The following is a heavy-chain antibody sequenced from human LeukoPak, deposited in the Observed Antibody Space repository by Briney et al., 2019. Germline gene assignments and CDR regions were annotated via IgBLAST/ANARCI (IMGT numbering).Heavy chain of an antibody. CDR1: GFTFTTYW. CDR2: INQDGTDK. V-gene: IGHV3-7*03. J-gene: IGHJ4*02. D-gene: IGHD2-8*02. CDR3: VTYSTGLYKGLEF. Sequence: GGSLRLSCAASGFTFTTYWMSWIRQAPGKGLEWVANINQDGTDKYYVDSVKGRFTFSRDNAQNSLYLQMCSLRVEDTAVYYCVTYSTGLYKGLEFWGQGTQVTVSS.